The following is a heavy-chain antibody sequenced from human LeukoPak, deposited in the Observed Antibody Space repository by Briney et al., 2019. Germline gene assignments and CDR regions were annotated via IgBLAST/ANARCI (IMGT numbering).Heavy chain of an antibody. J-gene: IGHJ4*02. CDR1: GFTFSSYA. CDR2: ISGSGGST. V-gene: IGHV3-23*01. Sequence: GGSLRLSCAASGFTFSSYAMSWVRQAPGKGLEWVSAISGSGGSTYYADSVKGRFTISRDNSKNTLYLQLNSLRAEDTAVYYCAKKNGDSSGYYLYYLDYWGQGTLVTVSS. D-gene: IGHD3-22*01. CDR3: AKKNGDSSGYYLYYLDY.